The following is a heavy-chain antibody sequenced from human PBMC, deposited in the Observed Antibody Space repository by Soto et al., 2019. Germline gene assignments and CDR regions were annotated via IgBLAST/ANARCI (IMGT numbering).Heavy chain of an antibody. CDR2: IFYSGST. Sequence: SGTLSLTCTVSGGSVTRSSYYWDRIRQPPGKGREGIGSIFYSGSTHYNPSLKSRVTISVDTSKTQFPRKLSSVTAADTAVYYCACIFSVGYSYRLYHHGMDVWTQGTTVTLS. CDR3: ACIFSVGYSYRLYHHGMDV. D-gene: IGHD5-18*01. J-gene: IGHJ6*02. V-gene: IGHV4-39*01. CDR1: GGSVTRSSYY.